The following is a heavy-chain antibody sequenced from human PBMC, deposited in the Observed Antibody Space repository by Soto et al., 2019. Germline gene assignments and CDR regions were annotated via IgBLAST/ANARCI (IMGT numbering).Heavy chain of an antibody. CDR1: GGIFSSYA. J-gene: IGHJ6*02. D-gene: IGHD6-6*01. V-gene: IGHV1-69*01. Sequence: QVQLVQSGAEVKKPGSSVKVSCKASGGIFSSYAISWVRQAPGQGLEWMGGIIPLFGTTDYAQKFQGRVTSTEDDSTSTAYMKLSSLRSEDTAVFYWARVISARLYYFYAMDVWCQGTTVIVSS. CDR3: ARVISARLYYFYAMDV. CDR2: IIPLFGTT.